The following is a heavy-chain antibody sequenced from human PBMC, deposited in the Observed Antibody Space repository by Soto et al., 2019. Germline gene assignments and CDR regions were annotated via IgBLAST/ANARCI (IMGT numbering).Heavy chain of an antibody. J-gene: IGHJ4*02. CDR2: ISYDGSNK. CDR3: ARDRKGGDSWFWDYFDY. Sequence: QVQLVESGGGVVQPGRSLRLSCAASGFTFSSYAMHWVRQAPGKGLEWVAVISYDGSNKYYADSVKGRFTISRDDSKNPLFLQMNSLRTEETAVYYCARDRKGGDSWFWDYFDYWGQGILVTVSS. V-gene: IGHV3-30-3*01. CDR1: GFTFSSYA. D-gene: IGHD6-13*01.